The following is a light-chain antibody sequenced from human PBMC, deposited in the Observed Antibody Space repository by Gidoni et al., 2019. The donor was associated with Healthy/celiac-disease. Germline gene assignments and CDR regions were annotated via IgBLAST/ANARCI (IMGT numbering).Light chain of an antibody. Sequence: EIVLTQSPGTLSLSPGERATLSCRASQSVSSTYLAWYQQKPGQAPRLLLYGASSRVTGVPDRFSGSGSGTDFTLTISSLEPEDFAVYYCQQGAFGQGTKVEMK. CDR3: QQGA. V-gene: IGKV3-20*01. J-gene: IGKJ1*01. CDR2: GAS. CDR1: QSVSSTY.